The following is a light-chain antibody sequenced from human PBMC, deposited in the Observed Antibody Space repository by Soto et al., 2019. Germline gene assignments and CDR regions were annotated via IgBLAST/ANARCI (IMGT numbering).Light chain of an antibody. CDR3: SSYTTSGTRV. V-gene: IGLV2-14*01. CDR2: EVS. Sequence: QSVLTQPASVSGPPGQSITISCTGTSSDVGAYNYVSWYQQHPGKAPKLMIYEVSNRPSGVSNRFSGSKSGNTASLTISGLQAEDEADYYCSSYTTSGTRVFGTGTKGTVL. CDR1: SSDVGAYNY. J-gene: IGLJ1*01.